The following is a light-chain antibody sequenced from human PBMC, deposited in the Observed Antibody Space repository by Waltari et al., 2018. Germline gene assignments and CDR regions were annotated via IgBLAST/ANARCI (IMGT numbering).Light chain of an antibody. CDR1: YSNRGNNV. J-gene: IGLJ3*02. CDR3: ASWDDRLNGHWV. CDR2: RDD. V-gene: IGLV1-44*01. Sequence: QSVLTQPPSASGAPGQRVTISCSGTYSNRGNNVVNWYQQLPGKAPKLLIYRDDQRPSGVPDRFSASKSGSSASLAIGGLQSEDEADYYCASWDDRLNGHWVFGGGTKVTVL.